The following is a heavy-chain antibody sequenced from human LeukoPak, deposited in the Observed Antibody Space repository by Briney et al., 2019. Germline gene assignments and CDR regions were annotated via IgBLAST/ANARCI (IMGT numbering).Heavy chain of an antibody. CDR3: AKAGNGFGY. CDR1: GFTFSDYA. CDR2: ISGTGGST. Sequence: PGGSLRLSCAASGFTFSDYAMNWVRQAPGKGLEWVSGISGTGGSTYYADSEKGRFTISRDNSKNTLYLQMNSLRAEDTAVYYCAKAGNGFGYWGQGALVTVSS. V-gene: IGHV3-23*01. J-gene: IGHJ4*02. D-gene: IGHD2-8*01.